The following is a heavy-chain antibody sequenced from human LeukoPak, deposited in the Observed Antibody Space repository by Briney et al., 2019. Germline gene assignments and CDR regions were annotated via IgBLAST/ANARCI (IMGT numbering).Heavy chain of an antibody. CDR1: GGSISSGGYY. CDR3: ARDEGYYFDY. Sequence: SETLSLTCTVSGGSISSGGYYWSWIRQHPGKGLEWIGYIYYSGSTYYHPSLKSRVTISVDTSKNQFSLKLSSVTAADTAVYYCARDEGYYFDYWGQGTLVTVSS. CDR2: IYYSGST. V-gene: IGHV4-31*03. J-gene: IGHJ4*02.